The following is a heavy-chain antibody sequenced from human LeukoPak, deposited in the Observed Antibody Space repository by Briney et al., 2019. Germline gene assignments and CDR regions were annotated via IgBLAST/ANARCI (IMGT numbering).Heavy chain of an antibody. CDR2: IYTSGST. CDR3: ARDRVGGYYDYVWGSYRPYYYYYYMDV. V-gene: IGHV4-61*02. Sequence: PSETLSLTCTVSGGSISSSSYYWGWIRQPAGKGLEWIGRIYTSGSTNYNPSLKSRVTMSVDTSKNQFSLKLSSVAAADTAVYYCARDRVGGYYDYVWGSYRPYYYYYYMDVWGKGTTVTISS. D-gene: IGHD3-16*02. J-gene: IGHJ6*03. CDR1: GGSISSSSYY.